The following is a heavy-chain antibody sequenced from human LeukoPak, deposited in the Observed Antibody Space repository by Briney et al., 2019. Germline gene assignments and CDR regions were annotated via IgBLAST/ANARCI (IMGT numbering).Heavy chain of an antibody. CDR3: ARGSYYDSSVFDY. Sequence: GGSLRLSCAASGFTFSSYWMSWVRQAPGKGLEWVANIKQDGSEKYYVDSVKGRFTISRDNAKNSLYLQMNSLRAEDTAVYYCARGSYYDSSVFDYWGQGTLVTVSS. CDR2: IKQDGSEK. J-gene: IGHJ4*02. CDR1: GFTFSSYW. D-gene: IGHD3-22*01. V-gene: IGHV3-7*01.